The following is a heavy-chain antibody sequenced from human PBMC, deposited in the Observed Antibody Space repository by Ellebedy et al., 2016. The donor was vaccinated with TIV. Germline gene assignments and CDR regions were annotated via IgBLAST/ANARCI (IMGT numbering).Heavy chain of an antibody. CDR1: GFTFSSYG. CDR3: ARAITDTTLTDGYYYYGMDV. V-gene: IGHV1-18*01. CDR2: INTYSGDS. D-gene: IGHD4-17*01. Sequence: ASVKVSCXASGFTFSSYGVSWERQPPGQELEWLGWINTYSGDSNYAQKLRGRVTVTTDTSTSTAYMELRSLRSDDSAVYYCARAITDTTLTDGYYYYGMDVWGQGTTVTVSS. J-gene: IGHJ6*02.